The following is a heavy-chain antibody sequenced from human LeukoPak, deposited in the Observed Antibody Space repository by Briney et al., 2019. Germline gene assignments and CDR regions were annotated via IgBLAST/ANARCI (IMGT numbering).Heavy chain of an antibody. J-gene: IGHJ4*02. CDR1: GFTVSSNY. D-gene: IGHD2-21*01. CDR2: IYSGGST. CDR3: ARDRVVPDSGFYFDY. Sequence: GGSLRLSCAASGFTVSSNYMSWVRQAPGKGLEWVSVIYSGGSTYYADSVKGRFTISRDNSKNTLYLQMNSLRAEDTAVYYCARDRVVPDSGFYFDYWGQGTLVTVSS. V-gene: IGHV3-53*01.